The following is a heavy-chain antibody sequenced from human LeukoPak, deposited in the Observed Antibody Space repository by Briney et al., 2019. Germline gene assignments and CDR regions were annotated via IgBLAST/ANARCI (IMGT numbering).Heavy chain of an antibody. J-gene: IGHJ4*02. Sequence: PSETLPLTCAVSGYSISSGYYWGWIRQPPGKGLEWIGNMYHSGITYYNASLKSRVTISVDTSNNQFSLKLNSVTAADTAVYYCARRYSNSYFDFWGQGTLVTVSS. D-gene: IGHD4-11*01. CDR1: GYSISSGYY. CDR3: ARRYSNSYFDF. CDR2: MYHSGIT. V-gene: IGHV4-38-2*01.